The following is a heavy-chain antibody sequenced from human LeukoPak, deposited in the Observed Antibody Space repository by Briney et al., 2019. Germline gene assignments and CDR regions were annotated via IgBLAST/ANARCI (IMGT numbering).Heavy chain of an antibody. J-gene: IGHJ4*02. Sequence: GSLRLSCAASGFTFSSYSMNWVRQAPGKGLEWIGEINHSGSTNYNPSLKSRVTISVDTSKNQFSLKLSSVTAADTAVYYCARGSWRSGRWLQLGSYFDYWGQGTLVTVSS. CDR3: ARGSWRSGRWLQLGSYFDY. CDR1: GFTFSSYS. D-gene: IGHD5-24*01. V-gene: IGHV4-34*01. CDR2: INHSGST.